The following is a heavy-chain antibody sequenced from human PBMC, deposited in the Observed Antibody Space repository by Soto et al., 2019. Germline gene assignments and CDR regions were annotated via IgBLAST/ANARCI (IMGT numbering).Heavy chain of an antibody. J-gene: IGHJ5*02. CDR2: TYYRSKWYN. D-gene: IGHD1-20*01. Sequence: PSQTLSLTCAISVYGVSSDSVAWNWIRQSPSRGLEWLGRTYYRSKWYNDYAVSVKSRITINSDTSKNQFSLHLNSVTPEDTAVYYCARDPTYNKRHKWFDRWGQGTLVTVSS. CDR3: ARDPTYNKRHKWFDR. V-gene: IGHV6-1*01. CDR1: VYGVSSDSVA.